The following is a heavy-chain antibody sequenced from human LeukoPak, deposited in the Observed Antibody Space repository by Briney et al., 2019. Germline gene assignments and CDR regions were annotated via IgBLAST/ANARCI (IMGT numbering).Heavy chain of an antibody. V-gene: IGHV3-21*01. CDR2: ISSSSSYI. J-gene: IGHJ4*02. CDR3: AREPDYGDYVRYFDY. Sequence: GGSLRLSCAASGFTFSSYSMNWVRQAPGKGLEWVSSISSSSSYIYYADSVKGRFTISRDNAKNSLYLQMNSLRAEDTAVYYCAREPDYGDYVRYFDYWGRGTLVTVSS. CDR1: GFTFSSYS. D-gene: IGHD4-17*01.